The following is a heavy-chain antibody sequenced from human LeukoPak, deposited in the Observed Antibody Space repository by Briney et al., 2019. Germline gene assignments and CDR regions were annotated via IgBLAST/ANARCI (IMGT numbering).Heavy chain of an antibody. CDR2: NYYTGST. Sequence: SETLSLTCTVSGGSISRHYWMWIRQPPGKGLEWLGYNYYTGSTNYNSSLGGRITVLIDTSKNQFSLTLTSVTAADTAVYYCARQGGGYDWGQGILVTVSS. CDR1: GGSISRHY. J-gene: IGHJ4*02. V-gene: IGHV4-59*08. D-gene: IGHD5-12*01. CDR3: ARQGGGYD.